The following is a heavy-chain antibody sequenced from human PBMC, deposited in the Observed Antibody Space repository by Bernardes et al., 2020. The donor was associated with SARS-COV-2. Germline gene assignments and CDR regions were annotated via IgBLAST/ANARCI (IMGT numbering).Heavy chain of an antibody. CDR3: ARVRAAAANYGMDV. J-gene: IGHJ6*02. D-gene: IGHD6-25*01. Sequence: AAVKDSCKASGCTFTGYYMHWVRQAPGQGLEWMGWINPNSGGTNYAQKFQGWVTMTRDTSISTAYMELSRLRSDDTAVYYCARVRAAAANYGMDVWGQGTTVTGSS. V-gene: IGHV1-2*04. CDR1: GCTFTGYY. CDR2: INPNSGGT.